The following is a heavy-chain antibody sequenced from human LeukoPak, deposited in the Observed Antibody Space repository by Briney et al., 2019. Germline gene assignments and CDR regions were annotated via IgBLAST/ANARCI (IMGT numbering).Heavy chain of an antibody. J-gene: IGHJ4*02. V-gene: IGHV1-46*01. CDR1: GYTFTTCY. CDR2: INPGGGST. CDR3: AKDCGDGGNRDY. D-gene: IGHD4-23*01. Sequence: ASVKVSCKASGYTFTTCYMHWVRQAPGQGLEWMGLINPGGGSTTYAQKFQGRVTMTSDTSTSTVYMELSSLRSEDTAMYYCAKDCGDGGNRDYWGQGTLVTVSS.